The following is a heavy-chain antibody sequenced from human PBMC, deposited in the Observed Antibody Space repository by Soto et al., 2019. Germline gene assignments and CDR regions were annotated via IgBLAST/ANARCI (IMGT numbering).Heavy chain of an antibody. J-gene: IGHJ4*02. CDR3: ASHYDSGGYYYRGLDY. Sequence: ASVKVSCKASGYTFTSYGISWVRQAPGQGLEWMGGISANNGNTNYAQKFQGRVTITADESTSTAYMELSSLRSEDTAVYYCASHYDSGGYYYRGLDYWGQGTLVTVSS. CDR1: GYTFTSYG. CDR2: ISANNGNT. V-gene: IGHV1-18*01. D-gene: IGHD3-22*01.